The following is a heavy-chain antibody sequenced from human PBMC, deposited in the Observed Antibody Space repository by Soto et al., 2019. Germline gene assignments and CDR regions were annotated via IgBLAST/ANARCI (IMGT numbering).Heavy chain of an antibody. Sequence: GASVKVSCKASGYTFTSYAMHWVRQAPGQRLEWMGWINAGNGNTKYSQKFQGRVTITRDTSASTAYMELSSLRSEDTAVYYCASNEDGGSSWYSSALDSWGQGTRVTVSS. V-gene: IGHV1-3*01. CDR1: GYTFTSYA. CDR3: ASNEDGGSSWYSSALDS. J-gene: IGHJ5*01. CDR2: INAGNGNT. D-gene: IGHD6-13*01.